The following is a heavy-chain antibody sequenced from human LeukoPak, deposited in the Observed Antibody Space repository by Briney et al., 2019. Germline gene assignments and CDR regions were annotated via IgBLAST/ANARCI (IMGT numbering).Heavy chain of an antibody. D-gene: IGHD6-13*01. CDR2: INPNSGGT. CDR1: GYTFTGYY. V-gene: IGHV1-2*02. Sequence: ASVKVSCKASGYTFTGYYMHWVRQAPGQGLEWMGWINPNSGGTNYAQKFQGRVTMTRDTSISTAYMELSRLRSDDTAVYYCARSPLAAAAGISLDYWGQGTLVTVSS. J-gene: IGHJ4*02. CDR3: ARSPLAAAAGISLDY.